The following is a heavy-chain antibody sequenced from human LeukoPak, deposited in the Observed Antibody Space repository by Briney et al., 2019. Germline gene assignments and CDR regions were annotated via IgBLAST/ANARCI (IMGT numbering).Heavy chain of an antibody. CDR2: ISYDGSNK. CDR1: GFTFSSYG. D-gene: IGHD3-22*01. CDR3: AKDPPHHYYDSSGYPDY. V-gene: IGHV3-30*18. Sequence: GALRLSCAASGFTFSSYGMHWVRQAPGKGLEWVAVISYDGSNKYYADSVKGRFTISRDNSKNTLYLQMNSLRAEDTAVYYCAKDPPHHYYDSSGYPDYWGQGTLVTVPS. J-gene: IGHJ4*02.